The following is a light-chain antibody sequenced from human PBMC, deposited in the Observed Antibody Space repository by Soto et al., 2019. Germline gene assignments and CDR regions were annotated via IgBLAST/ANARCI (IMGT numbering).Light chain of an antibody. V-gene: IGKV1-5*01. CDR2: XAS. J-gene: IGKJ1*01. Sequence: DIQVTQCASRLSASAGDRVTITCRASQSFXSGFVWYKQKPGKAPQVLNDXASSLDSVVPSSFSGSGCGTEFTLTISSLQPYDVATYCCQQYNSYLTFGQGTKVDIK. CDR3: QQYNSYLT. CDR1: QSFXSG.